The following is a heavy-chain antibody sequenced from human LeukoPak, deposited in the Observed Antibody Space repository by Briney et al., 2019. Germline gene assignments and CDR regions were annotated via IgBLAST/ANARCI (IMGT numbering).Heavy chain of an antibody. CDR3: ARDAVDTAMVRYFDY. CDR1: GGSISSYY. V-gene: IGHV4-59*12. J-gene: IGHJ4*02. CDR2: IYYSGST. D-gene: IGHD5-18*01. Sequence: SETLSLTCTVSGGSISSYYWSWIRQPPGKGLEWIGYIYYSGSTYYNPSLKSRVTISVDTSKNQFSLKLSSVTAADTAVYYCARDAVDTAMVRYFDYWGQGTLVTVSS.